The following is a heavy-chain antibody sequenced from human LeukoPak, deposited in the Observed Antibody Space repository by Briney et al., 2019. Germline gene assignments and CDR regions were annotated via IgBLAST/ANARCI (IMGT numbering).Heavy chain of an antibody. Sequence: GGSLRLSCAASGFTFSSYAMSWVRQAPGKGLDWVSGISGSDGSTYYADSVKGRFTISRDNSKNTLYLQMNSLRAEDTAVYYCANDYGDYVVGFDIWGQGTMVTVSS. CDR3: ANDYGDYVVGFDI. CDR2: ISGSDGST. D-gene: IGHD4-17*01. J-gene: IGHJ3*02. CDR1: GFTFSSYA. V-gene: IGHV3-23*01.